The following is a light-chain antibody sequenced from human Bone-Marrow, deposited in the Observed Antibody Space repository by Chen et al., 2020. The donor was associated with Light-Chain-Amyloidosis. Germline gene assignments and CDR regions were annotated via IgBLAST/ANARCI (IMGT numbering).Light chain of an antibody. CDR2: DSR. CDR1: SSNIGAGYD. J-gene: IGLJ1*01. Sequence: QSVLTQPPSVSGAPGQGVTISCTGSSSNIGAGYDVQWYQQLPGTAPKLLIYDSRNRPSGVPARFSGSKSGASASLAITGLQSEDEADDYCAAWDDSLNALYGFGTGTKVTVL. CDR3: AAWDDSLNALYG. V-gene: IGLV1-40*01.